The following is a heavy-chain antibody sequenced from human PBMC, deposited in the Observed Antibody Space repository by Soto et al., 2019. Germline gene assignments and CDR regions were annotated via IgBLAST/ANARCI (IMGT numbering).Heavy chain of an antibody. J-gene: IGHJ5*02. D-gene: IGHD6-13*01. CDR2: ISSNSAYI. CDR1: GFTFRSFT. V-gene: IGHV3-21*01. CDR3: TRDASRDSSARGWFDP. Sequence: GGSLRLSCAASGFTFRSFTMDWVRQAPGKGLEWVSTISSNSAYIYYTDALRGRFTISRDNAKNSLHLQMNSLRAEDTAVYYCTRDASRDSSARGWFDPWGPGTLVTVSS.